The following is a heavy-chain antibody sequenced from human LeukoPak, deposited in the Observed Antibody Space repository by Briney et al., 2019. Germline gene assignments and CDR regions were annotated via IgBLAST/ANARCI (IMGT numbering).Heavy chain of an antibody. CDR2: IRFNGN. CDR3: ARENWDFDF. Sequence: PGGSLRLSCAASGFTLSNYAIHWVRQAPGKGLEWVASIRFNGNFYADYVKGRFTISRDNSKSTVSLQMDTLRTEGTALYYCARENWDFDFWGQGTLVTVSS. CDR1: GFTLSNYA. D-gene: IGHD7-27*01. J-gene: IGHJ4*02. V-gene: IGHV3-30*02.